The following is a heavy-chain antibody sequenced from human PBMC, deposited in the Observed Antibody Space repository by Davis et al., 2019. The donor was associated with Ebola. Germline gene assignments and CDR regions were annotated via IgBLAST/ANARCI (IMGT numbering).Heavy chain of an antibody. CDR1: GFTFRTYG. J-gene: IGHJ6*04. D-gene: IGHD3-3*01. Sequence: SLKIPCAASGFTFRTYGMHWVRQAPGTWLEWVAVISYDGSNKYYADSVKGRFTISRDNSKNTLYLQMNSLRAEDTAVYYCAKGSVTIFGVAPDYYGMDVWGKGTTVTVSS. CDR3: AKGSVTIFGVAPDYYGMDV. CDR2: ISYDGSNK. V-gene: IGHV3-30*18.